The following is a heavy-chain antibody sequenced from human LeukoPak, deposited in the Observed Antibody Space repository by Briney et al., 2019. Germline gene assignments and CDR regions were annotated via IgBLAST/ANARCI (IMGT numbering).Heavy chain of an antibody. CDR2: IYYSGST. CDR3: VRDANWGLDALDI. V-gene: IGHV4-31*03. Sequence: SETLSLTCTVSGGSISSGGYYWSWIRQHPGKGLEWIGYIYYSGSTYYNPSLKSRVTISVDTSKNQFSLQLNSVTPEDTAVYYCVRDANWGLDALDIWGQGTMVTVSS. D-gene: IGHD7-27*01. CDR1: GGSISSGGYY. J-gene: IGHJ3*02.